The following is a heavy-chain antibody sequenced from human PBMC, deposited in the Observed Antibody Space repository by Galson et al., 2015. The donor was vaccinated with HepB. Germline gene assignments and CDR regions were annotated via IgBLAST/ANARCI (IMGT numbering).Heavy chain of an antibody. Sequence: SLRLSCAASGFTFSSYWMHWVRQAPGKGLVWVSHTSSDGSGTSYADSVQGRFTISRDNAKNPLYLQMNNLRVEDTAVYYCARDLILAARGRAFDCWGQGTLVTVSS. J-gene: IGHJ4*02. D-gene: IGHD2-15*01. V-gene: IGHV3-74*01. CDR1: GFTFSSYW. CDR2: TSSDGSGT. CDR3: ARDLILAARGRAFDC.